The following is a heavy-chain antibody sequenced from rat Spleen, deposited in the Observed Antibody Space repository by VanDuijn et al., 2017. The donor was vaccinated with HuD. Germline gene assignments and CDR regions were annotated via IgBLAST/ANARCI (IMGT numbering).Heavy chain of an antibody. D-gene: IGHD4-6*01. CDR3: TRGSLGSGRLNWFVY. Sequence: EVQLVESGGGLVQPGRSLKLSCAASGFTFSNYDMAWVRQAPTKGLEWVASISPSGGSTYYRDSVKGRFTVSRDNAKSTLYLQMDSLRSEDTATYYCTRGSLGSGRLNWFVYWGQGTLVTVSS. J-gene: IGHJ3*01. V-gene: IGHV5S23*01. CDR1: GFTFSNYD. CDR2: ISPSGGST.